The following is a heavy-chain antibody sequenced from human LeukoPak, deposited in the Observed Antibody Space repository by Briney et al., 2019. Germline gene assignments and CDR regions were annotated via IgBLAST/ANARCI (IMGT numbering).Heavy chain of an antibody. D-gene: IGHD4-23*01. V-gene: IGHV1-8*01. J-gene: IGHJ4*02. CDR3: ARGSVYGGTFDY. CDR2: MNPNSGNT. CDR1: GYTFTSYD. Sequence: ASVKVSCKASGYTFTSYDINWVRQATGQGLEWMGWMNPNSGNTGYAQKFQGRVTMTRNTSISTAYMELSSLRSEDTAAYYCARGSVYGGTFDYWGQGTLVTVSS.